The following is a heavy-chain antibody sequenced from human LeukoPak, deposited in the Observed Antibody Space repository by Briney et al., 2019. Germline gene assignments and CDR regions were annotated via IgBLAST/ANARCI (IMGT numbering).Heavy chain of an antibody. Sequence: SETLSLTCAVYGGSFSGYYWSWIRQPPGKGLEWIGEINHSGSTNYNPSLKSRVTISVDTSKNQFSLKLSSVTAADTAVYYCARHGDSGSGYYDYWGQGTLVTVSS. CDR2: INHSGST. CDR1: GGSFSGYY. CDR3: ARHGDSGSGYYDY. J-gene: IGHJ4*02. D-gene: IGHD3-3*01. V-gene: IGHV4-34*01.